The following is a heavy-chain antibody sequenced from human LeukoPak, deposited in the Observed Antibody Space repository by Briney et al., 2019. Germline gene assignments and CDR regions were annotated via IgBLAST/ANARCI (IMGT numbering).Heavy chain of an antibody. CDR1: GSTFSSHW. CDR3: ARAGPPAFDP. Sequence: GGSLRPSCAPSGSTFSSHWTHRVRQAPGKGREWVSYISYSGSTTSYADSVKGRFTISRDNAKNSLYLQMNSLRAEDTAVYYCARAGPPAFDPWGQGTLVTVSS. CDR2: ISYSGSTT. V-gene: IGHV3-48*04. J-gene: IGHJ5*02.